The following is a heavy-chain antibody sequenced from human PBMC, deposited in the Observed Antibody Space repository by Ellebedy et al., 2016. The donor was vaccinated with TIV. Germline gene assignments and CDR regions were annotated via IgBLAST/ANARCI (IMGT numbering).Heavy chain of an antibody. J-gene: IGHJ4*02. CDR2: MNPSSGNS. Sequence: ASVKVSXKASRYTFSNNDINWVRQAPGQGLEWMGWMNPSSGNSDYAQKFQGRVTMTRNISTNTAYMEVRSLRFEDTAVYYCARGDVRTVTNFDYWGQGTLVTVSS. D-gene: IGHD4-17*01. CDR1: RYTFSNND. CDR3: ARGDVRTVTNFDY. V-gene: IGHV1-8*02.